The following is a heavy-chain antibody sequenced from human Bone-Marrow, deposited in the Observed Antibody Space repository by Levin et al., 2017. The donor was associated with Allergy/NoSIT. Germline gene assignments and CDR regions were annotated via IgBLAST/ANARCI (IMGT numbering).Heavy chain of an antibody. CDR1: GDSIHNTHHY. D-gene: IGHD6-13*01. V-gene: IGHV4-61*02. CDR3: PRDETFHSWHVGWFDS. CDR2: MFAGGAA. Sequence: SQTLSLPCTVSGDSIHNTHHYWSWIRQPAGKGLEWIGRMFAGGAATYNRSLRSRVTISIDTSKNQFSLKLTSVTAADTAVYYCPRDETFHSWHVGWFDSWGQGTLVTVSS. J-gene: IGHJ5*01.